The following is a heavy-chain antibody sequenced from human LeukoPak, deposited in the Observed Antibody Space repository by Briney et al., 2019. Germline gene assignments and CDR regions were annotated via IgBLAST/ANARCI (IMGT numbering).Heavy chain of an antibody. CDR3: ARATRADIVVVPAAIEAYYYYYMDV. D-gene: IGHD2-2*02. V-gene: IGHV1-69*01. CDR1: GGTFSSCA. J-gene: IGHJ6*03. Sequence: GSSVKVSCKASGGTFSSCAISWVRQAPGQGLEWMGGIIPIFGTANYAQKFQGRVTITADESTSTAYMELSSLRSEDTAVYYCARATRADIVVVPAAIEAYYYYYMDVWGKGTTVTVSS. CDR2: IIPIFGTA.